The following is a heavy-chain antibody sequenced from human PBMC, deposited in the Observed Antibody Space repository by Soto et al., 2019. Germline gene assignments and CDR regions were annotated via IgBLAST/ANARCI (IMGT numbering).Heavy chain of an antibody. CDR2: ISSSSSYI. D-gene: IGHD3-10*01. Sequence: EVQLVESGGGLVKPGGSLRLSCAASGFTFSSYSMNWVRQAPGKGLEWVSSISSSSSYIYYADSVKGRFTISRDNAKNSLCLQMNSLRAEDTAVYYCARDHGSGSPLDYWGQGTLVTVSS. V-gene: IGHV3-21*01. CDR3: ARDHGSGSPLDY. CDR1: GFTFSSYS. J-gene: IGHJ4*02.